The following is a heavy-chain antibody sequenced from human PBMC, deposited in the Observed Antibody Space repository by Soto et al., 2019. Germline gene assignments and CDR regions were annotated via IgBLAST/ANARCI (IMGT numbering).Heavy chain of an antibody. V-gene: IGHV4-30-2*01. D-gene: IGHD3-22*01. J-gene: IGHJ4*02. CDR3: ASKRDYYDSSGSFHY. CDR1: GGSISSGGYS. CDR2: IYHSGST. Sequence: SETLSLTCAVSGGSISSGGYSWSWIRQPPGKGLEWIGYIYHSGSTYYNPSLKSRVTISVDRSKNQFSLKLSPVTAADTAVYYCASKRDYYDSSGSFHYWGQGAMVTVYS.